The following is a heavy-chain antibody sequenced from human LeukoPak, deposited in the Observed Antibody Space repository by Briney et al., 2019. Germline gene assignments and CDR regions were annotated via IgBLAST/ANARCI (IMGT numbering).Heavy chain of an antibody. V-gene: IGHV3-49*04. CDR1: GFTFGDYA. CDR3: TRENSGWYIDY. J-gene: IGHJ4*02. CDR2: IRSKAYGGTT. Sequence: PGGSLRLSCIASGFTFGDYAMSWVRQAPGEGLEWVGFIRSKAYGGTTEYAASVKGRFTISRDDSKSIAYLQMNSLKTEDTAVYYCTRENSGWYIDYWGQGTLVTVSS. D-gene: IGHD6-19*01.